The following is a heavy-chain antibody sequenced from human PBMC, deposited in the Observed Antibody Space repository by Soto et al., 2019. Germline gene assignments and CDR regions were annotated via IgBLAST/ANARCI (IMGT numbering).Heavy chain of an antibody. Sequence: QLQLQESGPGLVKPSETLSLTCTVSGGSISSSSYYWGWIRQPPGKGLEWIGSIYYSGSTYYNPSLRGRVTISVNTAKNQFSLKLSSGTAADTAVYYCARTHLGYYDFWSGYTPYAFDIWGQGTMVTVSS. V-gene: IGHV4-39*01. J-gene: IGHJ3*02. CDR2: IYYSGST. CDR3: ARTHLGYYDFWSGYTPYAFDI. CDR1: GGSISSSSYY. D-gene: IGHD3-3*01.